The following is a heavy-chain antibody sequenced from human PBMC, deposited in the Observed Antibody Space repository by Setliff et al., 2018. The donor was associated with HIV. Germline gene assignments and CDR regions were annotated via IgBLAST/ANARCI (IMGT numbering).Heavy chain of an antibody. D-gene: IGHD3-16*01. V-gene: IGHV1-69*05. CDR3: ARGHSSCDSYSGSYGPFDM. J-gene: IGHJ3*02. CDR2: IIPIFGTL. CDR1: GGTFSNYA. Sequence: SVKVSCKASGGTFSNYAINWVRQAPGQGLEWMGGIIPIFGTLNYAQRFQGRVTITTDESTTTANMELSSLRSDDTAVYYCARGHSSCDSYSGSYGPFDMWGQGTMVTVSS.